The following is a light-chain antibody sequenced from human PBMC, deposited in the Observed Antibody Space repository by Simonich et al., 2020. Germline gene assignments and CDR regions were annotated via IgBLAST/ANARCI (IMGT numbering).Light chain of an antibody. V-gene: IGKV1-8*01. CDR1: QGISSY. CDR2: AAS. J-gene: IGKJ1*01. CDR3: QQYYSYPRT. Sequence: AIRMTQSPSSLSASTGDRVTITCRASQGISSYLAWYQQKPGKAPKLLISAASTLQSGFPSRFSGSGSGTDFTLAISCLQSEDFATYYCQQYYSYPRTFGQGTKVEIK.